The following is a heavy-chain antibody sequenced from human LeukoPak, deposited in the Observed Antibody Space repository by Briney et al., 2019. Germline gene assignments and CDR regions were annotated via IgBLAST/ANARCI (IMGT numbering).Heavy chain of an antibody. J-gene: IGHJ3*02. V-gene: IGHV1-18*01. CDR2: ISAYNGNT. D-gene: IGHD6-19*01. CDR1: GYTFTNYG. CDR3: AREKAVGIDAFNI. Sequence: ASVKVSCKASGYTFTNYGINWVRQAPGQGLEWMGWISAYNGNTNYAQKFQGRVTMTTDTSTSTAYMEMRSLRSDDTAVYYCAREKAVGIDAFNIWGQGTMVTVSS.